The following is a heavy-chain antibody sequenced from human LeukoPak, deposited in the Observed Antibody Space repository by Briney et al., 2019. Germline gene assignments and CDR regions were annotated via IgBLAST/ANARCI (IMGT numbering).Heavy chain of an antibody. CDR1: GFTFSSYN. D-gene: IGHD2-2*01. V-gene: IGHV3-30*03. CDR2: ISYDGSYT. J-gene: IGHJ4*02. CDR3: ARDHSAMPSY. Sequence: GGSLRLSCAASGFTFSSYNFHWLRQAPGKGLEWLTVISYDGSYTSYGASMKGRFTVSRDNSQNTLYLQMNGLRAEDTALYYCARDHSAMPSYWGQGTLVTVSS.